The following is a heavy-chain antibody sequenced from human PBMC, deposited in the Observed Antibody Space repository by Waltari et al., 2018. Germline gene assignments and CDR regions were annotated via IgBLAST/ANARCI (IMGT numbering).Heavy chain of an antibody. D-gene: IGHD3-16*01. CDR3: ARDGGGGSFQL. J-gene: IGHJ1*01. CDR2: IKQDGSDK. V-gene: IGHV3-7*01. CDR1: GFTFRMYW. Sequence: EVQLVESGGGLVQPGGSLRLSCAASGFTFRMYWMTWVRQAPGKGLGTVANIKQDGSDKYYVASVKGRFTVSKDNAKNSLYLQMHSLRAEDTGVYYCARDGGGGSFQLWGQGTLVTVSS.